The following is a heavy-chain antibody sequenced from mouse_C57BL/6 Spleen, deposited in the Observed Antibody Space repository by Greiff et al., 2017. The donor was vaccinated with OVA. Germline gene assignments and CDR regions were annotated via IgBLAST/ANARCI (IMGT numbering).Heavy chain of an antibody. J-gene: IGHJ3*01. CDR2: IHPNSGST. D-gene: IGHD1-1*01. Sequence: QVQLKQPGAELVKPGASVKLSCKASGYTFTSYWMHWVKQRPGQGLEWIGMIHPNSGSTNYNEKFKSKATLTVDKSSSTAYMQLSSLTSEDSAVYYCAPITTVGAYWGQGTLVTVSA. V-gene: IGHV1-64*01. CDR3: APITTVGAY. CDR1: GYTFTSYW.